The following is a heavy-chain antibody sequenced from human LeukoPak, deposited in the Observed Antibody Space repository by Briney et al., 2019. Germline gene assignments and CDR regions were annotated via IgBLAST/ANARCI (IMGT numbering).Heavy chain of an antibody. CDR1: GGSISSDY. J-gene: IGHJ5*02. V-gene: IGHV4-59*08. D-gene: IGHD1-26*01. Sequence: SETLSLTCTVSGGSISSDYWSWIRQPPGKGLEWIGYIYYSGSTNYNPSLKSRVSISLDTSKNQFSLKLSSVSAADTAVYYCARVPLSGSTMGPNWFDPWGQGTLVTVSS. CDR3: ARVPLSGSTMGPNWFDP. CDR2: IYYSGST.